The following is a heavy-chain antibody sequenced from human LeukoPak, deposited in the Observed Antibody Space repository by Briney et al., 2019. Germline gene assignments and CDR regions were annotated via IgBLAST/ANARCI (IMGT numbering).Heavy chain of an antibody. D-gene: IGHD6-19*01. V-gene: IGHV3-33*06. Sequence: GGSLRLSCAASGFTFSRYSMHLVRQTPGKGLEWVAVIWYDGSNKNYADSVKGRFIISRDNSKNTLYLQMNSLRAEDTAVYYCAKGGYSSGWYGDYWGQGTLVTVSS. CDR3: AKGGYSSGWYGDY. CDR1: GFTFSRYS. CDR2: IWYDGSNK. J-gene: IGHJ4*02.